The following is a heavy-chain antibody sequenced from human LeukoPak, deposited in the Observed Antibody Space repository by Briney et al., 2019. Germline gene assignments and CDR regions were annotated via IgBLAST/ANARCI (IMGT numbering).Heavy chain of an antibody. Sequence: NSSETLSLTCTVSGGSISSYYWSWIRQPPGKGLEWIGYTYYSGSTNYNPSLKSRVTISVDTSKNQFSLKLSSVTAADTAVYYCARGPYYGAPYYFDYWGQGTLVTVSS. CDR1: GGSISSYY. CDR2: TYYSGST. D-gene: IGHD4-17*01. CDR3: ARGPYYGAPYYFDY. V-gene: IGHV4-59*01. J-gene: IGHJ4*02.